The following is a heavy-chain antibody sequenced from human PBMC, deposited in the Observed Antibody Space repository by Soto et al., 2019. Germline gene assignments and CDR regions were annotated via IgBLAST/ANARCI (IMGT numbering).Heavy chain of an antibody. V-gene: IGHV3-74*01. CDR1: GFTFSSYW. CDR2: INSDGSST. CDR3: VKGEYYYDGSAYYPFDY. Sequence: PGGSLRLSCAASGFTFSSYWMHWVRQAPGKGLVWVSRINSDGSSTSYADSVKGRFTISRDNAKNTAYLQMSSLRPEDTAVYYCVKGEYYYDGSAYYPFDYWGQGRMVTVSS. D-gene: IGHD3-22*01. J-gene: IGHJ4*02.